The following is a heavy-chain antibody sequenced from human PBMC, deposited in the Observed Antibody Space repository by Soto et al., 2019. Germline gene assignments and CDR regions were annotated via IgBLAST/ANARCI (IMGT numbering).Heavy chain of an antibody. D-gene: IGHD2-2*01. CDR2: IWYDGSNK. V-gene: IGHV3-33*01. CDR1: GCTESSYG. J-gene: IGHJ4*02. Sequence: RRSYAACGCTESSYGMHSFHQKTGKGLEWVAVIWYDGSNKYYADSVKGRFTISRDNSKNTLYLQMNSLRAEDTAVYYCARDPDEVPAAIFDYWGQGTLVTVSS. CDR3: ARDPDEVPAAIFDY.